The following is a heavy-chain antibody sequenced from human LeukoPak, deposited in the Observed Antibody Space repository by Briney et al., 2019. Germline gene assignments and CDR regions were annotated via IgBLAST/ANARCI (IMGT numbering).Heavy chain of an antibody. J-gene: IGHJ6*03. CDR2: ISSGSSTI. D-gene: IGHD2/OR15-2a*01. CDR3: ARSPVFLGYYYYMDV. Sequence: PGGSLRLSCAASGFTFSDYYMSWIRQAPGKGLEWVSYISSGSSTIYYADSVKGRFTVSRDNAKNSLYLQMNSLRAEDTAVYYCARSPVFLGYYYYMDVWGKGTTVTISS. V-gene: IGHV3-11*04. CDR1: GFTFSDYY.